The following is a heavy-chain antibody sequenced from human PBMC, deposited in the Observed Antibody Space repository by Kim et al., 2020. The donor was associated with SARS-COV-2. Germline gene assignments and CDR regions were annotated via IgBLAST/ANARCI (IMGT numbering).Heavy chain of an antibody. J-gene: IGHJ4*02. Sequence: SETLSLTCAVYGGSFSGYYWSWIRQPPGKGLEWIGEINHSGSTNYNPSLKSRVTISVDTSKNQFSLKLSSVTAADTAVYYCARGKRYSSSWYDLRGGPFDYWGQGTLVTVSS. D-gene: IGHD6-13*01. CDR3: ARGKRYSSSWYDLRGGPFDY. CDR1: GGSFSGYY. V-gene: IGHV4-34*01. CDR2: INHSGST.